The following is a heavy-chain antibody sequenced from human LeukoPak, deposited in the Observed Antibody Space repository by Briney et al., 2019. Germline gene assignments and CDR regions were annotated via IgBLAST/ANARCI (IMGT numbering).Heavy chain of an antibody. J-gene: IGHJ4*02. V-gene: IGHV5-51*01. Sequence: GESLKISCKGSGYTFASYWIGWVRQMPGKGLEWMGIIYPGDSDTRYIPSFQGQVTMLADKSINTAYLQWSSLKASDSGMYYCARGYRDLDYWGQGTLVTVSS. CDR3: ARGYRDLDY. CDR1: GYTFASYW. D-gene: IGHD6-13*01. CDR2: IYPGDSDT.